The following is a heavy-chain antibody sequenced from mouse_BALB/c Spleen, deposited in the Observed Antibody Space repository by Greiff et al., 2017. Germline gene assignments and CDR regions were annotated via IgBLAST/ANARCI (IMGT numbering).Heavy chain of an antibody. CDR3: TKGVEYFDY. V-gene: IGHV1-5*01. CDR1: GYSFTSYW. D-gene: IGHD1-3*01. J-gene: IGHJ2*01. CDR2: IYPGNSDT. Sequence: EVQRVESGPVLARPGASVKMSCKASGYSFTSYWMHWVKQRPGQGLEWIGAIYPGNSDTSYNQKFTGKAKLTAVTSASTAYMELSSLTNEDSAVYYGTKGVEYFDYWGQGTTLTVSS.